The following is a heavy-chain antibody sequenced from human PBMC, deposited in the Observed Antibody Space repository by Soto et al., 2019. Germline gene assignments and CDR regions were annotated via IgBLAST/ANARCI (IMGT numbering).Heavy chain of an antibody. J-gene: IGHJ4*02. V-gene: IGHV4-39*01. Sequence: SASLSLTCTVSGGAISSSSYYWGWIGPPPGKGLEWIGSMYYSGSTYYNPSITSRVTISVDTSKNQFSLKLSSVTAADTAVYYCARHQAYDYVWGSYRYGFDYWGQG. D-gene: IGHD3-16*02. CDR1: GGAISSSSYY. CDR3: ARHQAYDYVWGSYRYGFDY. CDR2: MYYSGST.